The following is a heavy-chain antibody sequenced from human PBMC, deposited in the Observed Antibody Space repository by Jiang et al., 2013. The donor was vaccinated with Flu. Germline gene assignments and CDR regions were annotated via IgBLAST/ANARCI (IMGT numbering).Heavy chain of an antibody. CDR3: ARSGYTYDYSPFDY. D-gene: IGHD5-18*01. V-gene: IGHV4-59*01. CDR2: IYNIGNA. J-gene: IGHJ4*02. Sequence: GPGLVKPSETLSLTCTVSGGSISSSYWSWIRRPPGKGLEWIGHIYNIGNANYNPSLKSRVTISVDTTKNQFSLKLNSVTAADTAAYYCARSGYTYDYSPFDYWGQGTLVTVS. CDR1: GGSISSSY.